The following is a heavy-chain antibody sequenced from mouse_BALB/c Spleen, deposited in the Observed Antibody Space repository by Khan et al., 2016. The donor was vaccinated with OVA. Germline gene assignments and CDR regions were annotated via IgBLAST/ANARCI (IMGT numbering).Heavy chain of an antibody. Sequence: QVRLQQSGAELVRPGSSVKISCKTSGYAFSNYWMNWVKQRSGQGLEWIGQIYPGDGDTNYNGEFKGKATLTADKSSNTAYMHLSSLTAEDSAVYFCARSGYDFFAYWGQGTLVTVSA. CDR3: ARSGYDFFAY. V-gene: IGHV1-80*01. J-gene: IGHJ3*01. CDR1: GYAFSNYW. D-gene: IGHD2-14*01. CDR2: IYPGDGDT.